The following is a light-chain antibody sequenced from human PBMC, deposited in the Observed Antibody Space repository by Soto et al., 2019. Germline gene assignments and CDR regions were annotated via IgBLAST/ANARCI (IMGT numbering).Light chain of an antibody. CDR3: CSYAAGPSYV. CDR2: EGR. Sequence: QSVLTQPASVTGSPGQSITISCTETSSDVGSYKIVSWCQQHPGKAPKVLIYEGRKRPSGVSNRFSGSTSGNTASLTISGLQAEDEADYYRCSYAAGPSYVCESGTKVTVL. CDR1: SSDVGSYKI. V-gene: IGLV2-23*01. J-gene: IGLJ1*01.